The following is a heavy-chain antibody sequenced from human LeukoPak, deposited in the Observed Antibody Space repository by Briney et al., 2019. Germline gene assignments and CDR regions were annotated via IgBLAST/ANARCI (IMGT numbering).Heavy chain of an antibody. CDR1: VFTLSRYW. Sequence: SLRLSCAPSVFTLSRYWMSWLRQAARKGREWMANIKQDGSEKYYVDSVKGRFIILRENAKNSLYLQMNSLRAEDTDVYYCARGILNEWGQGTLVTVSS. CDR3: ARGILNE. J-gene: IGHJ4*02. CDR2: IKQDGSEK. V-gene: IGHV3-7*01.